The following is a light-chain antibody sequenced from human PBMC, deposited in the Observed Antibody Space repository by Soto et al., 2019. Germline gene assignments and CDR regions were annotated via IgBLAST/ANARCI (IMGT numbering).Light chain of an antibody. CDR3: QQYSDLPMT. J-gene: IGKJ5*01. CDR2: GAS. Sequence: EIVFTQSPATLSLSPGERSTLSGRASQSVSSNNLAWYQQRPGQAPRLLIYGASRRATGIPDRFSGSASGTDFTLTISRLEPEDFAVYFCQQYSDLPMTFGQGTRLEIK. V-gene: IGKV3-20*01. CDR1: QSVSSNN.